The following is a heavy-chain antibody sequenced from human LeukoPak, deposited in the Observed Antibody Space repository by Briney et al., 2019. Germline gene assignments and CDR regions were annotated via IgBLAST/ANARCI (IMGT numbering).Heavy chain of an antibody. CDR3: ARHRDGYNYEYYFDY. Sequence: GALRLSCAASGFTFSSYWMSWVRQAPGKGLEWVANIKQDGSEKYYVDSVKGRYTISRDNAKNSLYLQMNSLRAEDTAVYYCARHRDGYNYEYYFDYWGQGTLVTVSS. CDR2: IKQDGSEK. D-gene: IGHD5-24*01. V-gene: IGHV3-7*01. CDR1: GFTFSSYW. J-gene: IGHJ4*02.